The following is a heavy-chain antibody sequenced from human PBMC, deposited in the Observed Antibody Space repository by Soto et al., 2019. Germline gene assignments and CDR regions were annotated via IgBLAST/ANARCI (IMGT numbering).Heavy chain of an antibody. CDR2: INHSGST. Sequence: SETLSLTCAVYGGSFSGYYWSWIRQPPGKGLEWIGEINHSGSTNYNPSLKSRVTISVDTSKNQFSLKLSSVTAADTAVYYCARDRGVLDGSGSYYTDIWGQGTMVTVSS. CDR1: GGSFSGYY. V-gene: IGHV4-34*01. J-gene: IGHJ3*02. CDR3: ARDRGVLDGSGSYYTDI. D-gene: IGHD3-10*01.